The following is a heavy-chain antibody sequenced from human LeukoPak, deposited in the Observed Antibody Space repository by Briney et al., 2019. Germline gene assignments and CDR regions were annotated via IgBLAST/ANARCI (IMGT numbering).Heavy chain of an antibody. V-gene: IGHV4-38-2*02. D-gene: IGHD6-13*01. CDR3: ASSFSSSHSIDY. CDR1: GYSISSGFY. Sequence: SETLSLTCSVSGYSISSGFYWGWIRQPPGKGLEWIGTVYHRGSTHYNPSLKGRITISLDTSNNQFSLKLNSVTAADTAVYYCASSFSSSHSIDYWGQGTLVTVSS. CDR2: VYHRGST. J-gene: IGHJ4*02.